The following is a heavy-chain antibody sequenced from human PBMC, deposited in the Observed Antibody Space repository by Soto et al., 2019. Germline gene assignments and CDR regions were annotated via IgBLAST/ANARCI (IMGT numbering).Heavy chain of an antibody. D-gene: IGHD1-1*01. V-gene: IGHV4-4*07. CDR1: GASISGFY. J-gene: IGHJ5*02. CDR2: IYATGTT. CDR3: VRDGTKSLRDWFDP. Sequence: SDNLSLTCTVSGASISGFYWSWIRKSAGKGLEWIGRIYATGTTDYNPSLKSRVMWSVDTSTKQFSPKLRSVIAAVTAVCYCVRDGTKSLRDWFDPWGQGISVTVSS.